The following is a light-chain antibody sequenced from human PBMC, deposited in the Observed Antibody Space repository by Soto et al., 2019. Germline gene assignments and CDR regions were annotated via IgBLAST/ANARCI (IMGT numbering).Light chain of an antibody. V-gene: IGLV1-47*01. Sequence: QSVLTQPPSVSGTPGQWITISCSGSSSDIGTNYVYWYQQLPGAAPKLLIYRNNRRPSGVPDRFSGSKSGTSASLAISGLRSEDEAEYHCAGWDDSLSGFYVFGTGTKVTVL. CDR1: SSDIGTNY. CDR2: RNN. CDR3: AGWDDSLSGFYV. J-gene: IGLJ1*01.